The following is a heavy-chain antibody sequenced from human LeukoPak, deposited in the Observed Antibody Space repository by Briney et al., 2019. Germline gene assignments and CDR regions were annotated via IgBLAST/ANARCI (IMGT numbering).Heavy chain of an antibody. V-gene: IGHV1-2*02. CDR2: INPNSGAT. J-gene: IGHJ5*02. CDR3: ARGNTPYCTSTTCHGLLDP. Sequence: GASVKVSRKATGYTFSDHFLHWVRQAPGHGLEWLGWINPNSGATRYAQKFLGRVTLTADTSINTAYMYLISLTSDDTAVYFCARGNTPYCTSTTCHGLLDPWGLGTLVAVSS. CDR1: GYTFSDHF. D-gene: IGHD2-8*01.